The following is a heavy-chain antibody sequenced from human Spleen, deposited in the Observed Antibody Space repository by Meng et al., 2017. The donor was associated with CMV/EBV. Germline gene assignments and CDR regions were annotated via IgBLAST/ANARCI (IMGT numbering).Heavy chain of an antibody. CDR3: ARDIGYYFGSGSSYCFDY. V-gene: IGHV1-18*04. Sequence: TFINYGLAWVRQAPRQGLEWMGWVSAYHGNTNYAQKFRGRVTMITDTSTSTAYMDLRSLRSDDTAVYYCARDIGYYFGSGSSYCFDYWGQGTLVTVSS. D-gene: IGHD3-10*01. CDR1: TFINYG. CDR2: VSAYHGNT. J-gene: IGHJ4*02.